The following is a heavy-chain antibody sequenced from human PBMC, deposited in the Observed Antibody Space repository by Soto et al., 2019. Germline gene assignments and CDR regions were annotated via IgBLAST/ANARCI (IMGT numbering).Heavy chain of an antibody. CDR3: TTDYDFWSDYWSHYYGMDV. Sequence: GGSLRLSCAASGFTFSGSAMHWVRQASGKGLEWVGRIRSKANSYATAYAASVKGRFTISRDDSKNTAHLQMSSLKTEDTAVYYCTTDYDFWSDYWSHYYGMDVWGQGTTVTVSS. J-gene: IGHJ6*02. D-gene: IGHD3-3*01. CDR1: GFTFSGSA. V-gene: IGHV3-73*01. CDR2: IRSKANSYAT.